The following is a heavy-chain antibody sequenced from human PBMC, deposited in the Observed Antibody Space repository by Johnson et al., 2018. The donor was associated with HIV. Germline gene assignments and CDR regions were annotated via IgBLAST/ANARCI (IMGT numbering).Heavy chain of an antibody. V-gene: IGHV3-66*04. CDR1: GFTVSSNY. D-gene: IGHD4-17*01. CDR3: ARRTVTALFDI. Sequence: VQLVESGGGVVQPGRSLRLSCAASGFTVSSNYMSWVRQAPGKGLEWVSGINWNGGSTGYADSVKGRFTISRDNSKNSLILQMNSLRDEDTAVYYCARRTVTALFDIWGQGTLVTVSS. J-gene: IGHJ3*02. CDR2: INWNGGST.